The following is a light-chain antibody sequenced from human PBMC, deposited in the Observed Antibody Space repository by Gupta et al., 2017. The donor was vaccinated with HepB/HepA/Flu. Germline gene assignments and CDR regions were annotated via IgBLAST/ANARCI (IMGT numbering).Light chain of an antibody. Sequence: EIVMTQSPATLSVSQGERATLSCRACQSVGSSLALYQQKPGQGPRLLIYGASTRATGIPARFSGSGSGTXFTLTIXSRQSEDFAVYSCGHEDNWPITFGXGTKVEIK. V-gene: IGKV3-15*01. CDR3: GHEDNWPIT. J-gene: IGKJ1*01. CDR2: GAS. CDR1: QSVGSS.